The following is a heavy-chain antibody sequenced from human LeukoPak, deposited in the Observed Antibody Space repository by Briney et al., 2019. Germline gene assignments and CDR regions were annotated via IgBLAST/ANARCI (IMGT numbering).Heavy chain of an antibody. V-gene: IGHV1-2*02. CDR1: GYTFTDYF. Sequence: ASVKVSCKASGYTFTDYFMHWVRQAPGQGLEWMGWINPHSGGTNYAQKFQGRVTMTRDTSTSTVYMELSSLRSEDTAVYYCARMWKVASYDYWGQGTLVTVSS. CDR3: ARMWKVASYDY. D-gene: IGHD5-12*01. CDR2: INPHSGGT. J-gene: IGHJ4*02.